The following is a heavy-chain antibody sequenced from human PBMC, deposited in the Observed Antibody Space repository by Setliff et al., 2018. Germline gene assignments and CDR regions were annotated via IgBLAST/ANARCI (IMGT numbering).Heavy chain of an antibody. V-gene: IGHV1-69*13. CDR1: GDTFRSYS. Sequence: SVKVSCKASGDTFRSYSISWVRQAPGQGLEWMGGIIPKLGSADYAQRFQDRVTINADESTRTVYMELSRLRSQDTAIYYCARSPHYYDSSGYCYYFDFWGQGTPVTVSS. CDR3: ARSPHYYDSSGYCYYFDF. CDR2: IIPKLGSA. J-gene: IGHJ4*02. D-gene: IGHD3-22*01.